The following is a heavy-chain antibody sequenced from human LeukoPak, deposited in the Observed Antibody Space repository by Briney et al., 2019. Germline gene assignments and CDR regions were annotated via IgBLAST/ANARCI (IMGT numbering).Heavy chain of an antibody. CDR3: ARARSGLSGWFDP. V-gene: IGHV4-61*02. CDR2: IYTSGST. CDR1: GGSISSGSYY. Sequence: PSETLSLTCTVPGGSISSGSYYWSWIRQPAGKGLEWIGRIYTSGSTNYNPSLKSRVTISVDTSKNQFSLKLSSVTAADTAVYYCARARSGLSGWFDPWGQGTLVTVSS. D-gene: IGHD2-15*01. J-gene: IGHJ5*02.